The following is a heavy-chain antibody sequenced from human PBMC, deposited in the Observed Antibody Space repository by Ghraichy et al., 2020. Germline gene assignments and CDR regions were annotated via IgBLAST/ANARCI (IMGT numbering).Heavy chain of an antibody. CDR1: GHISTTYD. CDR2: MNPNTGKA. D-gene: IGHD3-3*01. V-gene: IGHV1-8*01. J-gene: IGHJ3*02. Sequence: ASVKVSCKASGHISTTYDINWVRQATGQGLEWMGWMNPNTGKAGYAQKFQGRVTMTRDTPRGAAYMVPNSLRSEDTAVYYCATSPIGADAFNIWGQGTMVTVSS. CDR3: ATSPIGADAFNI.